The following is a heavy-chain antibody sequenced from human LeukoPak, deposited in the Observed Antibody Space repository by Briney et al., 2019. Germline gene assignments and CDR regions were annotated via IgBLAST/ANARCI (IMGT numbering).Heavy chain of an antibody. CDR3: ARRDYGDYYFDY. D-gene: IGHD4-17*01. CDR2: ISGSGGST. CDR1: GFTFSSYA. Sequence: GGSLRLSCAASGFTFSSYAMSWVRQAPGKGLEWVSAISGSGGSTYYADSVEGRFTISRDNSKNTLYLQMNSLRAEDTAVYYCARRDYGDYYFDYWGQGTLVTVSS. V-gene: IGHV3-23*01. J-gene: IGHJ4*02.